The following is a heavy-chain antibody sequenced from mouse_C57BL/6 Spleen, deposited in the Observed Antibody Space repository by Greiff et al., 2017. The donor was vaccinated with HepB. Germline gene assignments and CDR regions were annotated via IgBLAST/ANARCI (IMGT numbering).Heavy chain of an antibody. CDR1: GYTFTSYW. CDR3: ARENYGSSYDY. D-gene: IGHD1-1*01. J-gene: IGHJ2*01. Sequence: EVQLQQSGTVLARPGASVKLSCKTSGYTFTSYWMHWVNQRPGQGLEWIGAIYPGNSDTNYNGKFKGKATLTADKSASTAYMQLSSLNSEDSAVYCCARENYGSSYDYWGQGTTLTVSS. CDR2: IYPGNSDT. V-gene: IGHV1-5*01.